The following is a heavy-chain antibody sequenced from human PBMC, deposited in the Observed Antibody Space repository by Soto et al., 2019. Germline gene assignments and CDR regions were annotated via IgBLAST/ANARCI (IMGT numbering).Heavy chain of an antibody. CDR3: ANMKYCSSTSCYVPYYSGMDV. D-gene: IGHD2-2*01. J-gene: IGHJ6*02. CDR2: ISGSGGST. CDR1: GCTVSSYA. Sequence: XGSLLLTCAASGCTVSSYAISWFPQAPGKGLEWVSAISGSGGSTYYADSVKGRFTISRDNSKNTLYLQMNSMRAEDKAVYYCANMKYCSSTSCYVPYYSGMDVWGQGTTVTVSS. V-gene: IGHV3-23*01.